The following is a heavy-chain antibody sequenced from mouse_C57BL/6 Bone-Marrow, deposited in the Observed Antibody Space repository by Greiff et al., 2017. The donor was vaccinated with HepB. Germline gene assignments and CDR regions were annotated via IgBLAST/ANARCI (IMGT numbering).Heavy chain of an antibody. D-gene: IGHD1-1*01. J-gene: IGHJ2*01. V-gene: IGHV1-80*01. CDR2: IYPGDGDT. CDR1: GYAFSSYW. CDR3: AREGNYYGSSPFDY. Sequence: VKLMESGAELVKPGASVKISCKASGYAFSSYWMNWVKQRPGKGLEWIGQIYPGDGDTNYNGKFKGKATLTADKSSSTAYMQLSSLTSEDSAVYFCAREGNYYGSSPFDYWGQGTTLTVSS.